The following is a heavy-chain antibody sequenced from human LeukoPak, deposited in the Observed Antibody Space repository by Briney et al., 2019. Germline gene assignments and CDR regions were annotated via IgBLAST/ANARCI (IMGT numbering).Heavy chain of an antibody. CDR3: TKHEGGGNYLPY. CDR1: RYSFSSYS. J-gene: IGHJ4*02. D-gene: IGHD1-26*01. Sequence: GGSLRLSCAASRYSFSSYSMNWVRQAPGKGLEWVSSLSDSGISTHYADSVKGRFSISRDNSKNTLYLQMNNLRAEDTAIYYCTKHEGGGNYLPYWGQGTLVTVSS. V-gene: IGHV3-23*01. CDR2: LSDSGIST.